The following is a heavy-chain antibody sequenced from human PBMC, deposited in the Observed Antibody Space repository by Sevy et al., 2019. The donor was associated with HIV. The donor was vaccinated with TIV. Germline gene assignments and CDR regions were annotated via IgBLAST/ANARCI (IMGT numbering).Heavy chain of an antibody. V-gene: IGHV3-23*01. J-gene: IGHJ3*02. D-gene: IGHD3-16*02. CDR3: AKDPIYDYVWGSYRYANDAFDI. CDR1: GFTFSSYA. CDR2: ISGSGGST. Sequence: GGSLRLSCAASGFTFSSYAMSWVRQAPGKGLEWVSAISGSGGSTYYADSVKGRFTISRDNSKNTLYLQMNSLRAEDTAVYHCAKDPIYDYVWGSYRYANDAFDIWGQGTMVTVSS.